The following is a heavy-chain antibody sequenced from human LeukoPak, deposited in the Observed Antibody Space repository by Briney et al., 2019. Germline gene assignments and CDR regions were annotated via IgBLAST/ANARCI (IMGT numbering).Heavy chain of an antibody. J-gene: IGHJ5*02. CDR3: ARDHKQQLVGWFDP. CDR2: ISGSGGST. V-gene: IGHV3-23*01. D-gene: IGHD6-13*01. CDR1: GFTFSSYA. Sequence: PGGSLRLSCVASGFTFSSYAMSWARQAPGKGLEWVSAISGSGGSTYYADSVKGRFTISRDNSKNTLYLQMNSLRAEDTAVYYCARDHKQQLVGWFDPWGQGTLVTVSS.